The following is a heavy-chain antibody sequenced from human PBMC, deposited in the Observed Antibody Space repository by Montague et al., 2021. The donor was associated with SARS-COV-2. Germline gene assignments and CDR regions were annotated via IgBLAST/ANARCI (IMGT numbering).Heavy chain of an antibody. D-gene: IGHD4-17*01. CDR1: GFIFSIYR. J-gene: IGHJ4*02. Sequence: SLRLSCATSGFIFSIYRMTWLRQVPGKGLEWVATIKEDGSEKYYADSVKGRFTISRENAENSLFLRMDSLRGEDTAVYYCASSQGDDYGDYENYYFDYWGQGTLVTVSS. V-gene: IGHV3-7*01. CDR2: IKEDGSEK. CDR3: ASSQGDDYGDYENYYFDY.